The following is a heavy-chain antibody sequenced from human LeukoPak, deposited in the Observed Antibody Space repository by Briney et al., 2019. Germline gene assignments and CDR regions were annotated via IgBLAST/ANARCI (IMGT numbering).Heavy chain of an antibody. J-gene: IGHJ4*02. CDR3: ARALHSSSWPPPGY. CDR2: ISYDGSNK. V-gene: IGHV3-30*04. CDR1: GFTFSSYA. D-gene: IGHD6-13*01. Sequence: PGGSLRLSCAASGFTFSSYAMHWVRQAPGKGLEWVAVISYDGSNKYYADSVKGRFTIFRDNSKNKLYLQMNSLRAEDTAVYYCARALHSSSWPPPGYGGQGTLVTVSS.